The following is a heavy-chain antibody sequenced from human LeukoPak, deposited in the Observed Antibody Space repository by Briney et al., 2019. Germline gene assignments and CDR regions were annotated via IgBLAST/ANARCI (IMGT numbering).Heavy chain of an antibody. CDR3: ARGRITGTTCPMDV. CDR1: GGSYSGYY. D-gene: IGHD1-7*01. J-gene: IGHJ6*03. CDR2: INHGGST. Sequence: PSETLSLTCGIYGGSYSGYYWTWVRQPPGKWLEWIGEINHGGSTNYNPSLKSRVTISVDTSKNQFSLKLNSVTAADTAVYYCARGRITGTTCPMDVWGKGTAVTVSS. V-gene: IGHV4-34*01.